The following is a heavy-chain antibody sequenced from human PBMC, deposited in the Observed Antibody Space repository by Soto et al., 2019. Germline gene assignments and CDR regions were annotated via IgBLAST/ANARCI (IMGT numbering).Heavy chain of an antibody. D-gene: IGHD6-19*01. CDR2: INHSGST. J-gene: IGHJ4*02. CDR1: GGSISSYY. Sequence: PSETLSLTCTVSGGSISSYYLSWIRQPPGKGLEWIGEINHSGSTKYNPSLKSRVTISVDTSKNQFSLKLSSVTAADTAVYYCARGRRDSSGWPQPNDYWGQGTLVTVSS. V-gene: IGHV4-34*01. CDR3: ARGRRDSSGWPQPNDY.